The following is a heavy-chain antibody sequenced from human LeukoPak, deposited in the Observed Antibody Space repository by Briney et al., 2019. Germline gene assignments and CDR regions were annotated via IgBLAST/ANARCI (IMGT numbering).Heavy chain of an antibody. V-gene: IGHV3-53*01. CDR1: GFTVSNNY. Sequence: GGSLRLSCAASGFTVSNNYMSWVRQAPGKGLEWVSVIYSGGSTYYSDSVKGRFTISRDNSKNTLFLQMNSLRAEDTPLYYCARDTRGYNYLYFDYWGQGTLVTVSS. J-gene: IGHJ4*02. D-gene: IGHD5-18*01. CDR2: IYSGGST. CDR3: ARDTRGYNYLYFDY.